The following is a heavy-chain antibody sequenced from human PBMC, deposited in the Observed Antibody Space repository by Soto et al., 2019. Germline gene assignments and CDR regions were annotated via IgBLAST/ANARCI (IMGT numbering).Heavy chain of an antibody. CDR1: GFSFSISP. CDR3: ARDPKTSGGQHWAFNYFDS. J-gene: IGHJ4*02. V-gene: IGHV3-30-3*01. CDR2: ISYDGTNK. D-gene: IGHD7-27*01. Sequence: GGSLRLSCAASGFSFSISPIHWVRQAPGKGPEWVALISYDGTNKFYADSVKGRFTISRDNSKSTLYLQVDSLRPEDAAVYYCARDPKTSGGQHWAFNYFDSWGQGTLVTVSS.